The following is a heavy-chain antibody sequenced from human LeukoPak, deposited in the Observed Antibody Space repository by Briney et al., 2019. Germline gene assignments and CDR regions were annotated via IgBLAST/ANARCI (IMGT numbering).Heavy chain of an antibody. CDR3: AIIYCSSTSCSPTDY. CDR1: GYTFTSYG. V-gene: IGHV1-18*01. CDR2: ISAYNGNT. Sequence: ASVKVSCKASGYTFTSYGISWVRQAPGQGLEWMGWISAYNGNTNYAQKLQGRVTMTTDTSTSTAYMELRSLRSDDTAVYYCAIIYCSSTSCSPTDYRGQGTLVTVSS. J-gene: IGHJ4*02. D-gene: IGHD2-2*01.